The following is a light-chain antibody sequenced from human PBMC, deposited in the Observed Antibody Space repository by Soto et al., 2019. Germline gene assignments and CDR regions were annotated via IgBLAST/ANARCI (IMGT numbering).Light chain of an antibody. CDR2: AAS. J-gene: IGKJ5*01. CDR1: QSISNW. CDR3: QQSYRTPAIT. Sequence: DIQMTQSPSTLSPSVGDRVSITCRASQSISNWLAWYQRKPGKAXKLLIYAASGLQTGVPSRFSGSGSGTDFTLTISSLQPEDFATYDCQQSYRTPAITFGQGTRLEIK. V-gene: IGKV1-39*01.